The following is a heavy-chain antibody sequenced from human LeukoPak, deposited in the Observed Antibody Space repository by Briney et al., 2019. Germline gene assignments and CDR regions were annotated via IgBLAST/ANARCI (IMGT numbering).Heavy chain of an antibody. CDR3: ARGSGSGYDYDY. CDR2: ISSSSSYI. V-gene: IGHV3-21*01. Sequence: GGSLRLSCAASGFTFSSYSMNWVRQAPGKGLEWVSSISSSSSYIYYADSVKGRFTISRDNAENSLYLQMNSLRAEDTAVYYCARGSGSGYDYDYWGQGTLVTVSS. D-gene: IGHD5-12*01. CDR1: GFTFSSYS. J-gene: IGHJ4*02.